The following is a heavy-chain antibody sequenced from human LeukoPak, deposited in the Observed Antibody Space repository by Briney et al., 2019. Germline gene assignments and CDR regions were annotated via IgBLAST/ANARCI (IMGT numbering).Heavy chain of an antibody. CDR1: GGSISSGSYY. Sequence: SQTLSLTCTVSGGSISSGSYYWSWIRQPAGKGLEWIGRIYTSGSTNYNPSLKSRVTISVDTSKNQFSLKLSSVTAADTAVYYCARQSDSSSWYDAFDIWGQGTMVTVSS. D-gene: IGHD6-13*01. J-gene: IGHJ3*02. CDR2: IYTSGST. CDR3: ARQSDSSSWYDAFDI. V-gene: IGHV4-61*02.